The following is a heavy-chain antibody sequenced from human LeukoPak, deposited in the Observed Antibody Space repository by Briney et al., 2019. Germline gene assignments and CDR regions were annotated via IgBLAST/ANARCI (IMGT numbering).Heavy chain of an antibody. V-gene: IGHV4-4*07. Sequence: PSETLSLTCTVSGGSISSYYWSWIRQPAGKGLEWIGRIYTSGSTNYNPSLKSRVTISVDTSKNQFSLKLSSVTAADTAVYYCARDYYDSSFGAFDIWGQGTMVTVSS. D-gene: IGHD3-22*01. CDR1: GGSISSYY. J-gene: IGHJ3*02. CDR2: IYTSGST. CDR3: ARDYYDSSFGAFDI.